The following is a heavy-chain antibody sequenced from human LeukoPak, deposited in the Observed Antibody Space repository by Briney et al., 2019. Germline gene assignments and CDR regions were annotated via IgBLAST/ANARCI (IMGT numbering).Heavy chain of an antibody. V-gene: IGHV1-18*01. CDR2: ISAYNGNT. J-gene: IGHJ4*02. Sequence: GASVKVSCKASGYTFTSYGISWVRQAPGQGLEWMGWISAYNGNTNYAQKLQGRVTMTTDTSTSTAYMELRSLRSDDTAVYYCARGPDYYDSSGYMDFDYWGQGTLVTVSS. CDR3: ARGPDYYDSSGYMDFDY. CDR1: GYTFTSYG. D-gene: IGHD3-22*01.